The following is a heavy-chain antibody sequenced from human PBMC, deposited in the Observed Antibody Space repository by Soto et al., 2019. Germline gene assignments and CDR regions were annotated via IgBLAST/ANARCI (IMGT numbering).Heavy chain of an antibody. D-gene: IGHD6-19*01. V-gene: IGHV5-10-1*01. CDR1: VYSFTIYW. CDR2: IDPSDSYT. CDR3: ATGIAVAGENYYYYYGMDV. Sequence: GESLKISCNGSVYSFTIYWISWGRQMPGKGLEWMGRIDPSDSYTNYSPSFQGHVTISADKSISTAYLQWSSLKASDTAMYYCATGIAVAGENYYYYYGMDVWGQGTTVTVS. J-gene: IGHJ6*02.